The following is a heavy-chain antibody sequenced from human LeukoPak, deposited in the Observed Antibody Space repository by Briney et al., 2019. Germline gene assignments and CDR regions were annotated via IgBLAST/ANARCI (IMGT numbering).Heavy chain of an antibody. J-gene: IGHJ4*02. CDR2: ISSGSSTI. V-gene: IGHV3-11*01. CDR1: GFTFSDHY. D-gene: IGHD2-15*01. Sequence: GGSLRLSCAASGFTFSDHYMSWIRQAPGKGLEWVSYISSGSSTIYYADSVKGRFTISRDNAKNSLYLQMNSLRAEDTAVFYCARGRKGYCSGISCYGRHDYWGQGTLVTVSS. CDR3: ARGRKGYCSGISCYGRHDY.